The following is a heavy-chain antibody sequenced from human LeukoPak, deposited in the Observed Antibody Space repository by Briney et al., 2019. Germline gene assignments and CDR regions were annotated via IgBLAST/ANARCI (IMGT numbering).Heavy chain of an antibody. CDR2: IYHSGST. CDR3: ARNYCGGDCSLTFDY. Sequence: ETLSLTCAVSGGSISSSNWWSWVRQPPGKGLEWIGEIYHSGSTNYNPSLKSRVTISVDKSKNQFSLKLSSVTAADTAVYYCARNYCGGDCSLTFDYWGQGTLVTVSS. CDR1: GGSISSSNW. J-gene: IGHJ4*02. D-gene: IGHD2-21*02. V-gene: IGHV4-4*02.